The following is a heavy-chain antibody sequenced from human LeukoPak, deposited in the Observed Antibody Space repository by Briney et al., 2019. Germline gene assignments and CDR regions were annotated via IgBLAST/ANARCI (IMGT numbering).Heavy chain of an antibody. CDR1: GGSFSGYY. V-gene: IGHV4-34*01. CDR3: ARGRQLVRDVVYYYYYMDV. J-gene: IGHJ6*03. D-gene: IGHD6-6*01. CDR2: INHSGST. Sequence: SETLSLTCAVYGGSFSGYYWSWIRQPPGKGLEWIGEINHSGSTNYNPSLKSRVTISVDTSKNQFSLKQSSVTAADTAVYYCARGRQLVRDVVYYYYYMDVWGKGTTVTVSS.